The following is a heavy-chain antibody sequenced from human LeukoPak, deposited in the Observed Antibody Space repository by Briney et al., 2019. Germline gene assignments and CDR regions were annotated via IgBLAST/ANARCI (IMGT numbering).Heavy chain of an antibody. J-gene: IGHJ4*02. CDR1: GFTFSSYG. Sequence: PGGSLRLSCAASGFTFSSYGMHWVSQAPGKGLEWVAVISYDGSNKYYADAVKGRFTISRDNSKNTLYLQMNSLRAEDTAVYYCAKAANNYDFWSTIGQWGQGTLVTVSS. CDR3: AKAANNYDFWSTIGQ. V-gene: IGHV3-30*18. CDR2: ISYDGSNK. D-gene: IGHD3-3*01.